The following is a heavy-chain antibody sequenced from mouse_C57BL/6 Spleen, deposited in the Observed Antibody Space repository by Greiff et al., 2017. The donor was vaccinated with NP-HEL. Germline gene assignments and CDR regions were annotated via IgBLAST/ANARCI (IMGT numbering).Heavy chain of an antibody. D-gene: IGHD2-1*01. CDR1: GYAFSSSW. CDR3: AREGGNSYWYFDV. J-gene: IGHJ1*03. CDR2: IYPGDGDT. V-gene: IGHV1-82*01. Sequence: VKLQQSGPELVKPGASVKISCKASGYAFSSSWMNWVKQRPGKGLEWIGRIYPGDGDTNYNGKFKGKATLTADKSTSTAYMQLSSLTAEDSAVYFCAREGGNSYWYFDVWGTGTTVTVSS.